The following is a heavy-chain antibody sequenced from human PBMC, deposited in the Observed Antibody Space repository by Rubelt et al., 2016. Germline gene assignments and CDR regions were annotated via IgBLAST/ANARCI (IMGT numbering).Heavy chain of an antibody. Sequence: QITLKESGPTLVKPTQTLTLTCSFSGFSLSTSGVGVGWIRQPPGKALEWLALIYWNDDKRYSQSLKSRLTIPKGTSKNQVGLTMTNVSPVDTATYDGAHGYTSSWYAFFQHWGQGTLVTVSS. V-gene: IGHV2-5*01. CDR1: GFSLSTSGVG. CDR3: AHGYTSSWYAFFQH. J-gene: IGHJ1*01. CDR2: IYWNDDK. D-gene: IGHD6-13*01.